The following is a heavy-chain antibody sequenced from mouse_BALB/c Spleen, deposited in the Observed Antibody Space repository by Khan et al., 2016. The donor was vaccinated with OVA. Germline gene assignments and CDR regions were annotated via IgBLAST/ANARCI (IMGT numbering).Heavy chain of an antibody. CDR3: ARPPITTIVATSYWFFDV. V-gene: IGHV5-9-3*01. CDR1: GFTFSGYA. D-gene: IGHD1-1*01. CDR2: ISSGDSYT. J-gene: IGHJ1*01. Sequence: EVKLEESGGDLVKPGGSLKLSCAASGFTFSGYALSWVRQTPEKRLEWVATISSGDSYTYYPDSVKGRFTISRDNAKNTLYLQMSSLRSEDTAMYYCARPPITTIVATSYWFFDVWGAETTVTVSS.